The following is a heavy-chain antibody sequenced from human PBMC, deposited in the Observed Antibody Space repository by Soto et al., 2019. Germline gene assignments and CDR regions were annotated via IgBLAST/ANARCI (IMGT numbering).Heavy chain of an antibody. CDR3: ARGQSDYEFDY. D-gene: IGHD5-12*01. Sequence: PSETLSLTCAVSGGSISSGGYSWSWIRQPPGKGLEWIGYIYHSGSTYYNPSLKSRVTISVDTSKNQFSLKLSSVTAADTAVYYCARGQSDYEFDYWGQGTLVTVSS. J-gene: IGHJ4*02. CDR2: IYHSGST. CDR1: GGSISSGGYS. V-gene: IGHV4-30-2*01.